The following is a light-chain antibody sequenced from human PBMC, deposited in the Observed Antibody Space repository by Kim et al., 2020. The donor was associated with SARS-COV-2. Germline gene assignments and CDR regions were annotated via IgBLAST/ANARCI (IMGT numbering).Light chain of an antibody. CDR2: DGS. CDR3: QQYNNWPYT. J-gene: IGKJ2*01. CDR1: QSVDGN. Sequence: SVAPGGRGTLSCRASQSVDGNLAWYQQRPGQAPRLIIYDGSTRATGVPARFSGSGSGTEVTLTISSLQPEDFAVYFCQQYNNWPYTFGQGTKLEI. V-gene: IGKV3-15*01.